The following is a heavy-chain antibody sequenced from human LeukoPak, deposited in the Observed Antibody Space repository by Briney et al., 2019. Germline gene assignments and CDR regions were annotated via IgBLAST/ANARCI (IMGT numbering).Heavy chain of an antibody. CDR2: VSDDGSTK. D-gene: IGHD5-24*01. CDR3: AKEGSARRFAFEN. Sequence: SGGSLRLSCAASGFAFRTYAMHWIRQAPGKGLEWVAVVSDDGSTKHYADSVRGRFTVSRDDSQNTLYLQMNSLSVEDAAVYICAKEGSARRFAFENWGQGTLVTVSS. V-gene: IGHV3-30*04. CDR1: GFAFRTYA. J-gene: IGHJ4*02.